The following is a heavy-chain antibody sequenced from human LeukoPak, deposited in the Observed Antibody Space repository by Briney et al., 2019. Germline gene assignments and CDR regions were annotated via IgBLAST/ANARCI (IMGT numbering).Heavy chain of an antibody. Sequence: GGSLRLSCAASGFTFSSYAMSWVRQAPGKGLEWVSAISGSGGSTYYADSMKGRFTISRDNSKNTLYLQMNSLRAEDTAVYYCAKHMLSYFDWLRSFYFDYWGQGTLVTVSS. V-gene: IGHV3-23*01. CDR2: ISGSGGST. D-gene: IGHD3-9*01. CDR1: GFTFSSYA. J-gene: IGHJ4*02. CDR3: AKHMLSYFDWLRSFYFDY.